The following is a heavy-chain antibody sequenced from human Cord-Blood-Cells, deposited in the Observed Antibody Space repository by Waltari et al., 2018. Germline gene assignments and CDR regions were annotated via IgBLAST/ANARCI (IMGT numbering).Heavy chain of an antibody. D-gene: IGHD2-2*01. CDR3: ARVGNCSSTSCYRNWFDP. CDR1: GYSISSGYY. Sequence: QVQLQESGPGLVKPSETLSLTCAVSGYSISSGYYWGWIRQPPGTGLEWIGSIYHSGSTYYNPSLKSRVTISVDTSKNQFSLKLSSVTAADTAVYYCARVGNCSSTSCYRNWFDPWGQGTLVTVSS. V-gene: IGHV4-38-2*01. CDR2: IYHSGST. J-gene: IGHJ5*02.